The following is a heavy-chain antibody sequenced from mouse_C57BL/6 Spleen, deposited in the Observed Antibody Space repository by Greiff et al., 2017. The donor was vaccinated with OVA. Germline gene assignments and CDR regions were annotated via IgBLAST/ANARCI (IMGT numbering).Heavy chain of an antibody. CDR2: IDPSDSET. Sequence: QVQLQQPGAELVRPGSSVKLSCKASGYTFTSYWMHWVKQRPIQGLEWIGNIDPSDSETHYNPKFKDKATLTVDKSSSTAYMQLSSLTSEDSADYYGSRFTTVVADAMDYWGQGTSVTVSS. CDR3: SRFTTVVADAMDY. V-gene: IGHV1-52*01. D-gene: IGHD1-1*01. J-gene: IGHJ4*01. CDR1: GYTFTSYW.